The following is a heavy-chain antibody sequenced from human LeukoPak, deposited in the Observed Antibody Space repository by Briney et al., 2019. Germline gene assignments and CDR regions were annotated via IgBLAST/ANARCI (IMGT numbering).Heavy chain of an antibody. Sequence: ASVKVSCKASGGAFSSYAISWVRQAPGQGLEWMGGIIPIFGTTVYAQKFQGRVTITADESTSTAYMVLSSLRSEDTAVYYCARDPGGGYSPDGAFDIWGQGTLVTVSS. CDR3: ARDPGGGYSPDGAFDI. CDR2: IIPIFGTT. V-gene: IGHV1-69*13. D-gene: IGHD5-18*01. J-gene: IGHJ3*02. CDR1: GGAFSSYA.